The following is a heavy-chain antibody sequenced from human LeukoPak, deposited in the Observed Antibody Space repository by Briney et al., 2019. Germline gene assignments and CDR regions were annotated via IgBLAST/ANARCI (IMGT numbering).Heavy chain of an antibody. CDR2: IYYSGST. V-gene: IGHV4-59*01. CDR1: GGSISSYY. CDR3: TRGYDYVWGSHRALGY. D-gene: IGHD3-16*02. J-gene: IGHJ4*02. Sequence: SETLSLTCTVSGGSISSYYWSWIRQPPGKGLEWIGYIYYSGSTNYNPSLKSRVTISVDTSKNQFSLKLSSVTAADTAVYYCTRGYDYVWGSHRALGYWGQGTLVTVSS.